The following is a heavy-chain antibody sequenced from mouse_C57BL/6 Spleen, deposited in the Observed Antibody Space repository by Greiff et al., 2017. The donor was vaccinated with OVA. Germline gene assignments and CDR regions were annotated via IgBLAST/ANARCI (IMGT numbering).Heavy chain of an antibody. D-gene: IGHD3-1*01. Sequence: QVQLQQSGAELVRPGSSVKLSCKASGYTFTSYWMHWVKQRPIQGLEWIGNIDPSDSETHYNQKFKDKATLTVDKSSSTAYMQLSSLTSEDSAVYYCARSGWDDFDYWGQGTTLTVSS. CDR2: IDPSDSET. CDR1: GYTFTSYW. V-gene: IGHV1-52*01. J-gene: IGHJ2*01. CDR3: ARSGWDDFDY.